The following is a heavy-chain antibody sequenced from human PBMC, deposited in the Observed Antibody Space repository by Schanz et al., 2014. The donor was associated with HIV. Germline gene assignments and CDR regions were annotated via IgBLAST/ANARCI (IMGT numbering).Heavy chain of an antibody. Sequence: EVQLVESGGDLVQSGGSLRLSCVASGFTFSNYFMTWVRQAPGKGLEWVAHIKSDGSAQDYVDSVKGRFTISRDNARNSVFLQMTSLRADDTAVYYCAREDWSLPAWGQGTLVTVSP. D-gene: IGHD3-3*01. CDR1: GFTFSNYF. CDR2: IKSDGSAQ. J-gene: IGHJ5*02. V-gene: IGHV3-7*01. CDR3: AREDWSLPA.